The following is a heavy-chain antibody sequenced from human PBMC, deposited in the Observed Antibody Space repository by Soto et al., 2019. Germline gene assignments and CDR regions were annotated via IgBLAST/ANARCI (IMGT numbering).Heavy chain of an antibody. D-gene: IGHD3-3*01. V-gene: IGHV4-34*01. Sequence: QVQLQQWGAGLLKPSETLSLTCAVYGGSFSGYYWSWIRQPPGKGLEWIGEINHSGSTNYNPSLKSRVTISVDTSKNQFSLKLSSVTAAATAVYYCARLAPRFHGACDIWGQGTLVTVSS. J-gene: IGHJ3*02. CDR2: INHSGST. CDR1: GGSFSGYY. CDR3: ARLAPRFHGACDI.